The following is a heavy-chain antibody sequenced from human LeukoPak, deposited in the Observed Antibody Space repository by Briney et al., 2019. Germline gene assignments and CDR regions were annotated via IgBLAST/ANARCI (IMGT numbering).Heavy chain of an antibody. CDR3: AKDADYDGFDY. J-gene: IGHJ4*02. Sequence: GGSLRLSCAASGFTFSDYYMSWIRQAPGKGLEWVSYISSSGSTIYYADSVKGRFTISRDNAKNPLYLQMNSLRAEDTAVYYCAKDADYDGFDYWGQGTLVTVSS. CDR1: GFTFSDYY. V-gene: IGHV3-11*04. D-gene: IGHD3-22*01. CDR2: ISSSGSTI.